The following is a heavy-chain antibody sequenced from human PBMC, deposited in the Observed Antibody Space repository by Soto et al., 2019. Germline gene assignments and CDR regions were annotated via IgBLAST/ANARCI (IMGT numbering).Heavy chain of an antibody. V-gene: IGHV1-3*01. CDR1: GYSFTTVF. CDR2: IKPANGAT. D-gene: IGHD5-12*01. CDR3: ARGPSGGYFDS. Sequence: GASVKVSCKTSGYSFTTVFLHWMRQAPGQRLEWMGWIKPANGATRYSQKFPGRVSNTRDTSATTAYMELTSLTSEDTAVYYCARGPSGGYFDSWGQGTLVTVSS. J-gene: IGHJ4*02.